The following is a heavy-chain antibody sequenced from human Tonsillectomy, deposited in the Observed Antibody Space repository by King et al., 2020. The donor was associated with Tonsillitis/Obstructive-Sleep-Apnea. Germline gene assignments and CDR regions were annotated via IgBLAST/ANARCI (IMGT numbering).Heavy chain of an antibody. V-gene: IGHV1-3*01. CDR1: GYTFTSYA. CDR3: ARDLGWDTAMVRAFDI. Sequence: QLVQSGAEVKKPGASVKVSCKASGYTFTSYAMHWVRQAPGQRLERMGWINAGNGNTKYSQKFQGRVTITRDTSASTAYMELSSLRSEDTAVYYCARDLGWDTAMVRAFDIWGQGTMVTVSS. CDR2: INAGNGNT. D-gene: IGHD5-18*01. J-gene: IGHJ3*02.